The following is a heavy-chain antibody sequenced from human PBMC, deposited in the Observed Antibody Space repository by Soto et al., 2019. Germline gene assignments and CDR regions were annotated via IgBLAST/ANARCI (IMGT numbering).Heavy chain of an antibody. CDR2: IKKRADGGTA. Sequence: EVQLVESGGGLVQPWGSLRLSCAASGFTFSNAWMNWVRKAPGKGLEWIGRIKKRADGGTADHATPVKGRFTISRDDSKNTLYLQMNSLKTEDTAVYYCTTVNPYLYDSRGHCYWGQGTLVTVSS. CDR1: GFTFSNAW. D-gene: IGHD3-22*01. CDR3: TTVNPYLYDSRGHCY. J-gene: IGHJ4*02. V-gene: IGHV3-15*01.